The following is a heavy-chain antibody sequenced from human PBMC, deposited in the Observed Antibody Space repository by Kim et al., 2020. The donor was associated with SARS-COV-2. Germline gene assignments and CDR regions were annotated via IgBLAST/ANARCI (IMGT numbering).Heavy chain of an antibody. J-gene: IGHJ5*02. V-gene: IGHV3-33*01. Sequence: GGSLRLSCAASGFIFNNFGMHVVRQAPGERPEWVAVISFDGNNKFSADSVKGRFTISRYNAKNTLSLKMNSLGVDDTAVYYCAREDLMGKPGQFDPWGQGTLVIVSS. CDR1: GFIFNNFG. D-gene: IGHD2-8*01. CDR3: AREDLMGKPGQFDP. CDR2: ISFDGNNK.